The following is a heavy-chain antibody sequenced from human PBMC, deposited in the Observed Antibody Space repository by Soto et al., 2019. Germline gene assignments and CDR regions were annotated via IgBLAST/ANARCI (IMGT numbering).Heavy chain of an antibody. V-gene: IGHV4-59*04. Sequence: SETLSLTCTVSGGSISSYYWTWIRQPPGKGLEWIGYIYYSGSTYYNPSLKSRVTISVDTSKNQFSLKLSSVTAADTAVYYCARVRSYYYDSSGYSAYAFDIWGQGTMVTVSS. D-gene: IGHD3-22*01. CDR2: IYYSGST. CDR3: ARVRSYYYDSSGYSAYAFDI. CDR1: GGSISSYY. J-gene: IGHJ3*02.